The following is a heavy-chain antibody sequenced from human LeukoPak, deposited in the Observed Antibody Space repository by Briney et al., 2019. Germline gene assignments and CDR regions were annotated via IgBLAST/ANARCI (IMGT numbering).Heavy chain of an antibody. CDR1: GFTFGSYA. D-gene: IGHD3-22*01. CDR3: ATAPYDSSGYYLGFDY. V-gene: IGHV3-30-3*01. J-gene: IGHJ4*02. Sequence: GGSLRLSCAASGFTFGSYAMRCVRQPPGKGLEWVAVISYDARNTYYADSVKGRFTISRDNSKNTLYLQMNSLRAEDTAVYYCATAPYDSSGYYLGFDYWGQGTLVTVSS. CDR2: ISYDARNT.